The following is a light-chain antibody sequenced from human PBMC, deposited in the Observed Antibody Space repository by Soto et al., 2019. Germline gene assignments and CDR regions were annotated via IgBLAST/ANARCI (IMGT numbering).Light chain of an antibody. J-gene: IGKJ2*01. CDR1: QSISSK. V-gene: IGKV3-15*01. CDR3: QQYSNWPYT. CDR2: DAS. Sequence: EIVMMQSPATVSVSPGERGTLSCRASQSISSKLAWYQQKPGQAPRLLIYDASVRATGIPARFSGSGSGAEFTLTISSLQSEDFAVYYCQQYSNWPYTFGQGTKLE.